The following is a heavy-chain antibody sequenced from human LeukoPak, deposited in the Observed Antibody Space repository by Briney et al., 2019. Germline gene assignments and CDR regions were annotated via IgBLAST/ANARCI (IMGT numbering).Heavy chain of an antibody. J-gene: IGHJ4*02. Sequence: GGSLRLPCAASGFTFSSYWMSWVRQAPGKGLEWVANIKQDGSEKYYVDSVKGRFTISRDNAKNSLYLQMNSLRAEDTAVYYCARAKDLYYYDSSGYLYWGQGTLVTVSS. CDR3: ARAKDLYYYDSSGYLY. CDR1: GFTFSSYW. D-gene: IGHD3-22*01. V-gene: IGHV3-7*01. CDR2: IKQDGSEK.